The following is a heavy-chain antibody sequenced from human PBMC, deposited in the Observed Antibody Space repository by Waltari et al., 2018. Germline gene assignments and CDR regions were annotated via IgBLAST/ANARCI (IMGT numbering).Heavy chain of an antibody. J-gene: IGHJ3*01. CDR1: GASINSGNYY. D-gene: IGHD3-3*01. V-gene: IGHV4-31*03. Sequence: QVQLQESGPGLVKPSPTLSLRCSVSGASINSGNYYLSWVRQHPVKGLEWIGYIYYSGSTLYNPSLMSRVTISLDTSKNQFSLRLSSVTAADTAIYYCASERISSFGVMNDDAVDVWGQGTMVTVSS. CDR2: IYYSGST. CDR3: ASERISSFGVMNDDAVDV.